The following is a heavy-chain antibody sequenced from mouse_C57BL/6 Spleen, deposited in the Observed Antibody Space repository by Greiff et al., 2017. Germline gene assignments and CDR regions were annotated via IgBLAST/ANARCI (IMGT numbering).Heavy chain of an antibody. D-gene: IGHD1-1*02. V-gene: IGHV1-54*01. Sequence: VQLQQSGAELVRPGTSVKVSCKASGYAFTNYLIEWVKQRPGQGLEWIGVINPGSGGTNYNEKFKGKATLTADKSSSTAYMQLSSLTSEDSAVYFCARSGGLTGAWFAYWGQGTLGTVSA. CDR1: GYAFTNYL. CDR2: INPGSGGT. J-gene: IGHJ3*01. CDR3: ARSGGLTGAWFAY.